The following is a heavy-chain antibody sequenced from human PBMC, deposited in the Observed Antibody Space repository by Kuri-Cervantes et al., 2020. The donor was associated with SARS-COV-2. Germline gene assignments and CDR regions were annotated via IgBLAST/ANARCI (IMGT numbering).Heavy chain of an antibody. J-gene: IGHJ6*02. Sequence: GGSLRLSCAASGFNFSRTDMHWVRQAPGKGLEWVAAISYDGFDRYYYADSVKGRFTVSRDNARNTLSLQMNSLRAADTAVYYCAKGGFMVVAGYGMDVWGQGTAVTVSS. CDR1: GFNFSRTD. D-gene: IGHD2-15*01. CDR2: ISYDGFDR. CDR3: AKGGFMVVAGYGMDV. V-gene: IGHV3-30*18.